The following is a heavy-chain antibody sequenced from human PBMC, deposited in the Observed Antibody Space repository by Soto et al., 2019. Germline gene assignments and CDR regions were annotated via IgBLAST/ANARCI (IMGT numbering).Heavy chain of an antibody. CDR2: FDPEDGET. CDR1: GYTLTELS. CDR3: ATDLYYYDSESGPNY. D-gene: IGHD3-22*01. Sequence: ASVKVSCKVSGYTLTELSMHWVRQAPGKGLEWMGGFDPEDGETIYAQKFQGRVTMTEDTSTDTAYMELSSLRSEDTAVYYCATDLYYYDSESGPNYWGQGTLVTVSS. V-gene: IGHV1-24*01. J-gene: IGHJ4*02.